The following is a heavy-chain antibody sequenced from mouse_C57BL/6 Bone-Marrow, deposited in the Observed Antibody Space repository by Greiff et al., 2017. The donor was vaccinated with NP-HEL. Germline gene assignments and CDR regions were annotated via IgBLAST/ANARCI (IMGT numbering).Heavy chain of an antibody. CDR3: ARSGGRYGSSYGYYAMDY. D-gene: IGHD1-1*01. J-gene: IGHJ4*01. CDR2: IYPGGGYT. CDR1: GYTFTNYW. V-gene: IGHV1-63*01. Sequence: QVQLKESGAELVRPGTSVKMSCKASGYTFTNYWIGWAKQRPGHGLEWIGDIYPGGGYTNYNEKFKGKATLTADKSSSTAYMQFSSLTSEDSAIYYCARSGGRYGSSYGYYAMDYWGQGTSVTVSS.